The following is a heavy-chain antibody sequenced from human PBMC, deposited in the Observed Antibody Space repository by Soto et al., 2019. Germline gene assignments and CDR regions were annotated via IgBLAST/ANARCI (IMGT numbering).Heavy chain of an antibody. CDR2: IYYSGST. J-gene: IGHJ4*02. CDR3: ARKTVFGVVEIDY. V-gene: IGHV4-30-4*01. D-gene: IGHD3-3*01. Sequence: QVQLQESGPGLVKPSQTLSLTCTVSGGSISSGDYYWSWIRQPPGKGLEWIGYIYYSGSTYYNPSSKRRVTISVDTSKNQFSLKLSSVTAADTAVYYCARKTVFGVVEIDYWGQGTLVTVSS. CDR1: GGSISSGDYY.